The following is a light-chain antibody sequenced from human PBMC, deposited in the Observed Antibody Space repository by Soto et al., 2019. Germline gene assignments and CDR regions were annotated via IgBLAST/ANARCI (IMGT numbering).Light chain of an antibody. CDR3: CAYAGGSVYVL. Sequence: QSALTQPASVSGSPGQSITISCTGTSGDVGSFNLVSWYQQHPGKAPHLLIYEVTKRPSGVSNRFSGSKSGNTASLTISGLQAEDEADYYCCAYAGGSVYVLFGGGTKVTVL. J-gene: IGLJ3*02. V-gene: IGLV2-23*02. CDR1: SGDVGSFNL. CDR2: EVT.